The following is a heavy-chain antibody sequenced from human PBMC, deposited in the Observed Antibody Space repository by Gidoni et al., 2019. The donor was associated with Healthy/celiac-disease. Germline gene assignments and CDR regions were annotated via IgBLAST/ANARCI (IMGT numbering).Heavy chain of an antibody. CDR1: GFTFSSYA. Sequence: QVQLVESGGGVVQPGRSLRLSWAASGFTFSSYAMHWVRQAPGKGLEWVAVISYDGSNKYYADSVKGRFTISRDNSKNTLYLQMNSLRAEDTAVYYCARDNYGDYLGALDYWGQGTLVTVSS. D-gene: IGHD4-17*01. V-gene: IGHV3-30-3*01. CDR3: ARDNYGDYLGALDY. J-gene: IGHJ4*02. CDR2: ISYDGSNK.